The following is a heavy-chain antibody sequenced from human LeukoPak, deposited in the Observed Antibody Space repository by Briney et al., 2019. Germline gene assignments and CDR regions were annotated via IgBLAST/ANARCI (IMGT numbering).Heavy chain of an antibody. CDR2: IYTSGST. CDR3: ARDRNEYSGYVTKSLGFDY. Sequence: SETLSLTCTVSGGSISSYYWSWIRQPAGKGLGWIGRIYTSGSTNYNPSLKSRVTMSVDTSKNQFSLKLSSVTAADTAVYYCARDRNEYSGYVTKSLGFDYWGQGTLVTVSS. D-gene: IGHD5-12*01. CDR1: GGSISSYY. V-gene: IGHV4-4*07. J-gene: IGHJ4*02.